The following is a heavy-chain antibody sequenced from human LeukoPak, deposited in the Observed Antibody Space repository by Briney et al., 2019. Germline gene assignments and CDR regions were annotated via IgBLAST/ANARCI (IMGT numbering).Heavy chain of an antibody. J-gene: IGHJ4*02. Sequence: GGSLRLSCSASGFTFSSYAMHWVRQAPGKGLEYVSGISSNGGSTYYADSVKGRFTISRDNSKNTLHLQMSSLRAEDTAVYYCVKNYYGSGSYLEFNYWGQGTLVTVSS. V-gene: IGHV3-64D*09. CDR3: VKNYYGSGSYLEFNY. CDR1: GFTFSSYA. D-gene: IGHD3-10*01. CDR2: ISSNGGST.